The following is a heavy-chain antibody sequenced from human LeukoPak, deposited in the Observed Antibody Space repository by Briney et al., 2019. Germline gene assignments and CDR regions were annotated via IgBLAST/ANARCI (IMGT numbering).Heavy chain of an antibody. J-gene: IGHJ4*02. CDR3: ANEMATTPMDY. Sequence: GGSLRLSCAASGFTFSHFAMTWVRQAPGKGLEWVSTISAPGEEYYADSVKGRLAVSRDDSENMLFLQMNSLRAEDTAVYYCANEMATTPMDYWGQGTLVTVSS. D-gene: IGHD5-24*01. CDR1: GFTFSHFA. V-gene: IGHV3-23*01. CDR2: ISAPGEE.